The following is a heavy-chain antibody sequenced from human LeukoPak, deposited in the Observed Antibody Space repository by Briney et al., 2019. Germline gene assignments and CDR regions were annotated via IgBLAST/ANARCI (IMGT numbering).Heavy chain of an antibody. Sequence: SVKVSCKASGGTFSSYAISWVRQAPGQGLEWMGGIIPIFGTANYAQKFQGRVTITADESTSTAYMELSSLRSEDTAVYYCARTLGATWALYGMDVWGQGTTVTVSS. D-gene: IGHD1-26*01. CDR1: GGTFSSYA. CDR2: IIPIFGTA. J-gene: IGHJ6*02. V-gene: IGHV1-69*01. CDR3: ARTLGATWALYGMDV.